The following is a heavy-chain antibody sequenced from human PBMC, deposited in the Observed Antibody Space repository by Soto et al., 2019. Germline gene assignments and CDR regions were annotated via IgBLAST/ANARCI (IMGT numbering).Heavy chain of an antibody. D-gene: IGHD1-26*01. J-gene: IGHJ5*02. Sequence: QVHLVQSGAEVKKPGTSVRVSCKASGGAVSDYVIAWVRQAPGQGPEWMGGIIPSFGTANYAQTFLGRVTMTADKSTNTAYRELNSLTYEDTAVYYCARAYLGPAYSAGKGWFDPWGQGTLVTVSS. CDR3: ARAYLGPAYSAGKGWFDP. V-gene: IGHV1-69*06. CDR1: GGAVSDYV. CDR2: IIPSFGTA.